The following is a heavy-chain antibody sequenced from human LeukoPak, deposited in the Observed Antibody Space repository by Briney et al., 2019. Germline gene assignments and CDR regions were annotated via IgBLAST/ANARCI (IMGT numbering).Heavy chain of an antibody. CDR2: ISGSGGST. CDR1: GLILRSYA. Sequence: GGSLRLSCAASGLILRSYAMSWVRQAPGKGLEWVSAISGSGGSTYYADSVKGRFTISRGNAKNTVYLQMNSLRVEDTAVYFCAKDPSESYNYGYFDYWGQGTLVTVSS. V-gene: IGHV3-23*01. D-gene: IGHD3-10*01. CDR3: AKDPSESYNYGYFDY. J-gene: IGHJ4*02.